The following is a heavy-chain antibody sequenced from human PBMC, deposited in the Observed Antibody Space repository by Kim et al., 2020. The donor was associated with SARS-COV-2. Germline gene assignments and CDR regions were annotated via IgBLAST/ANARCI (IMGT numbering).Heavy chain of an antibody. J-gene: IGHJ6*02. V-gene: IGHV3-48*03. CDR3: ARDDCSSTSCHERYYYYYYGIDV. CDR2: ISSSGSTI. CDR1: GFTFSSYE. Sequence: GGSLRLSCAASGFTFSSYEMNWVRQAPGKGLEWVSYISSSGSTIYYADSVKGRFTISRDNAKNSLYLQMNSLRAEDTAVYYCARDDCSSTSCHERYYYYYYGIDVWGQGTTVTVSS. D-gene: IGHD2-2*01.